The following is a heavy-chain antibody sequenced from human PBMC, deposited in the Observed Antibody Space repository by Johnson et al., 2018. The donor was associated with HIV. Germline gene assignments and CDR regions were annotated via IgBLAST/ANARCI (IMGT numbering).Heavy chain of an antibody. J-gene: IGHJ3*01. CDR2: ISYDGSNK. CDR3: AKVDCVGDTCAGYDPFDL. Sequence: QVQLVESGGGVVQPGRSLRLSCAASGFTFSSYAMHWVRQAPGKGLEWVAVISYDGSNKYYADSVKGRFTISRDNSKNTLYLQMNSLRVEDTAVYYCAKVDCVGDTCAGYDPFDLWGQGTLVTVSS. CDR1: GFTFSSYA. D-gene: IGHD2-21*01. V-gene: IGHV3-30-3*01.